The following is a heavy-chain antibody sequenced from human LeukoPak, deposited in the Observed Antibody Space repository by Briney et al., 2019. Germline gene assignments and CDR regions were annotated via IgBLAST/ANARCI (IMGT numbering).Heavy chain of an antibody. J-gene: IGHJ5*02. D-gene: IGHD2-15*01. Sequence: GASVKVSCKASGYTFTGYFMHWVRQAPGQGLEWMGWINPNSGDTNYAQKFQGRVTMTRDTSISTAYMELSRLRSDDTAVYYCARDPLYCSGGSCYSDGRTGWFDPWGQGTLVTVSS. CDR1: GYTFTGYF. CDR3: ARDPLYCSGGSCYSDGRTGWFDP. V-gene: IGHV1-2*02. CDR2: INPNSGDT.